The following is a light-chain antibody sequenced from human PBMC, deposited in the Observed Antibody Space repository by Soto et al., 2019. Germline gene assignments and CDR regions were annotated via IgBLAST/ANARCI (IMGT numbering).Light chain of an antibody. CDR3: SSYVNTNTLI. Sequence: QSVLTQPRSVSGSPGESVTISCTGTNSDLADSNFVSWYQQHPGKAPKLLIYGVSGRPSGVPGRFSGSKFGNTASLTISGLQAEDEADYHCSSYVNTNTLIFGGGTKVTVL. CDR2: GVS. CDR1: NSDLADSNF. V-gene: IGLV2-11*01. J-gene: IGLJ2*01.